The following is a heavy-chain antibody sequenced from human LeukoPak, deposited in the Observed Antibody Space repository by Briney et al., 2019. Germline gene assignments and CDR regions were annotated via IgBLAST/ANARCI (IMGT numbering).Heavy chain of an antibody. Sequence: ASVKVSCKASGYTFTGYYMHWVRQAPGQGLEWMGWINPNSGGTNYAQKFQGRVTMTRDTSISTAYMELSRLRSDDTAVYYCARDLGARRQFDPWGQGTLVTVSS. CDR1: GYTFTGYY. D-gene: IGHD3-10*01. CDR2: INPNSGGT. J-gene: IGHJ5*02. CDR3: ARDLGARRQFDP. V-gene: IGHV1-2*02.